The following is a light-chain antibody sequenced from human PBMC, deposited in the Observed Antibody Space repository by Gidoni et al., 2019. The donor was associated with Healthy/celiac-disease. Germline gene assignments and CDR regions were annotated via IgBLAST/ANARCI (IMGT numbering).Light chain of an antibody. CDR1: QSLLHSNGYNY. CDR3: MQALQTPQVT. V-gene: IGKV2-28*01. J-gene: IGKJ5*01. Sequence: DIVMTQSPLSLPDTPGEPASISCRSSQSLLHSNGYNYLDWYLQKPGQSPQLLIYLGSNRASGVPDRFSGSGSGTDFTLKISRVEAEDVGVYYCMQALQTPQVTFGQGTRLEIK. CDR2: LGS.